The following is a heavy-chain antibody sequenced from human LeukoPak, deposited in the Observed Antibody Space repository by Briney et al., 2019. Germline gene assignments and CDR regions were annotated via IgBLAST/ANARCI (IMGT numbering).Heavy chain of an antibody. Sequence: GGSLRLSCAASGFTFSTYAMSWVRQAPGKGLEGVSTISGSGANTYYADSVRGRFTISRDNSKNTLYLHMNSLRAEDTAVYYCARVQEVRASWVTMIVGAETTRHAFDIWGQGTMVTVSS. D-gene: IGHD3-22*01. CDR2: ISGSGANT. CDR1: GFTFSTYA. J-gene: IGHJ3*02. V-gene: IGHV3-23*01. CDR3: ARVQEVRASWVTMIVGAETTRHAFDI.